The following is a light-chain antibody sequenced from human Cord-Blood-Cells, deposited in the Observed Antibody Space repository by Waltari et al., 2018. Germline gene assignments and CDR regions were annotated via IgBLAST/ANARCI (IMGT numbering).Light chain of an antibody. CDR3: QQYNSYSLWT. CDR1: QSISSW. CDR2: KAS. V-gene: IGKV1-5*03. Sequence: DIQMTQSPSTLSASVGDRVTITCRASQSISSWLAWYQQKPGKAPKLLIYKASSLESGVPSMFSGSGSGTEFTLTISSLQPDDFATYYCQQYNSYSLWTFGQGTKVEIK. J-gene: IGKJ1*01.